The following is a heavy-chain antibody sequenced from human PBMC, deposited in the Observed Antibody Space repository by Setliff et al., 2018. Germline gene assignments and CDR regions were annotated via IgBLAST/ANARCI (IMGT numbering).Heavy chain of an antibody. J-gene: IGHJ6*02. CDR3: ARDSRGLVPAAIEGSYYYYGMDV. CDR1: GGSFSGYY. D-gene: IGHD2-2*02. Sequence: TLSLTCAVYGGSFSGYYWSWIRQPPGKGLEWIGEINHSGRPNYNPSLKSRVTSSVDRSKNQFSLKLSSAIAADTAVYYCARDSRGLVPAAIEGSYYYYGMDVWGQGTTVTVSS. CDR2: INHSGRP. V-gene: IGHV4-34*01.